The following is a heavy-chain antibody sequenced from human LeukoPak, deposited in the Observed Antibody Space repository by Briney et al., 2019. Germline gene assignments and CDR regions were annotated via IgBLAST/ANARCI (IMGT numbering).Heavy chain of an antibody. CDR1: GYSFTNYW. CDR2: IYPGDSNT. Sequence: GASLKISCKGSGYSFTNYWIGWVRQLPGKGLEWMGIIYPGDSNTRYSPSFQGQVTISADKSISTAYLQWSSLKASDTAMYYCARSPYCSGVSCYSPYYYYYMDVWGKGTTVTVSS. CDR3: ARSPYCSGVSCYSPYYYYYMDV. D-gene: IGHD2-15*01. J-gene: IGHJ6*03. V-gene: IGHV5-51*01.